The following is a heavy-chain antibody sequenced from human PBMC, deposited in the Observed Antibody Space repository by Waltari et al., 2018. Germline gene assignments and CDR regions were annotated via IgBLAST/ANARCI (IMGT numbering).Heavy chain of an antibody. CDR3: ARDHYVQQQLAPHYYGMDV. J-gene: IGHJ6*02. D-gene: IGHD6-13*01. V-gene: IGHV4-4*02. Sequence: QVQLQESGPGLVKPSGTLSLTCAVSGGSISSSNWWSWVRQPPGKGLEWIGEIYHSGSTNYNPSLKSRVTISVDKSKNQFSLKLSSVTAADTAVYYCARDHYVQQQLAPHYYGMDVWGQGTTVTVSS. CDR1: GGSISSSNW. CDR2: IYHSGST.